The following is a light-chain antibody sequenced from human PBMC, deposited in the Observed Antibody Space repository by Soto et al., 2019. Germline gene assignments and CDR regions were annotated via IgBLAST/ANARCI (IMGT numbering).Light chain of an antibody. J-gene: IGLJ3*02. CDR2: DVN. CDR1: SSDVGSYKY. Sequence: QSALTQPRSVSGSPGQSVTISCTGTSSDVGSYKYVSWYQHHPGKAPKLMIFDVNKRPSGVPDRFSGSNSGNAASLTISGHQPEDEADYFCCSFVDSDTVLFGGGTKLTVL. CDR3: CSFVDSDTVL. V-gene: IGLV2-11*01.